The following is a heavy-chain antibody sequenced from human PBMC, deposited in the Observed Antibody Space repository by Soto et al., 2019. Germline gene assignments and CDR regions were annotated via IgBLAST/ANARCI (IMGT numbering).Heavy chain of an antibody. J-gene: IGHJ4*02. CDR3: ARGALLLLWFGELLYYFDY. V-gene: IGHV3-30-3*01. CDR2: ISYDGSNK. CDR1: GFTFSSYA. Sequence: GGSLRLSCAASGFTFSSYAMHWVRQAPGKGLEWVAVISYDGSNKYYADSVKGRFTISRDNSKNTLYLQMNSLRAEDTAVYYCARGALLLLWFGELLYYFDYWGQGTLVTVSS. D-gene: IGHD3-10*01.